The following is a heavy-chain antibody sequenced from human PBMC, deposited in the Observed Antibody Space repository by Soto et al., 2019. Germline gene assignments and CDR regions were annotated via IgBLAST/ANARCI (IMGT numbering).Heavy chain of an antibody. CDR1: GYTFTSYG. D-gene: IGHD3-16*02. J-gene: IGHJ3*02. V-gene: IGHV1-18*01. CDR3: ARDRKNDYIWGSYRYAFDI. CDR2: ISAYNGNT. Sequence: ASVKVSCKASGYTFTSYGISWVRQAPGQGLEWMGWISAYNGNTNYAQKLQGRVTMTTDTSTSTAYMELRSLRSDDTAVYYCARDRKNDYIWGSYRYAFDIWGQGTMVTVSS.